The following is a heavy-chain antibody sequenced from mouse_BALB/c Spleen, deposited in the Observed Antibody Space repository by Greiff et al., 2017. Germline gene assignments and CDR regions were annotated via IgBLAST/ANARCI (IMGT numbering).Heavy chain of an antibody. D-gene: IGHD2-4*01. J-gene: IGHJ3*01. CDR1: GFSLTSYG. Sequence: VKVVESGPGLVAPSQSLSTTCTVSGFSLTSYGVHWVRQPPGKGLEWLGVIWAGGSTNYNSALMSRLSISKDNSKSQVFLKMNSLQTDDTAMYYCARDVYDYDDGAWFAYWGQGTLVTVSA. CDR3: ARDVYDYDDGAWFAY. CDR2: IWAGGST. V-gene: IGHV2-9*02.